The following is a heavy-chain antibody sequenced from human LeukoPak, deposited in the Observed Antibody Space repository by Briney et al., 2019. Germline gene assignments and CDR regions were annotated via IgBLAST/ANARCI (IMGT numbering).Heavy chain of an antibody. V-gene: IGHV3-23*01. CDR1: GFTFSSYA. CDR3: AKEVYAATAFDY. D-gene: IGHD2-8*01. Sequence: GGSLRLSCAASGFTFSSYALSWARQAPGKGLEWVSSISGSGDSTYYADSVTGRFTISRDNSKNTLYLQMNSLRAEDTAVYYCAKEVYAATAFDYWGQGTLVTVSS. CDR2: ISGSGDST. J-gene: IGHJ4*02.